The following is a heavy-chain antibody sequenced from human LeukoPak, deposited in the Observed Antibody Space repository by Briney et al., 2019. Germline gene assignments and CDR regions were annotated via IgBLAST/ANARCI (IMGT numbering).Heavy chain of an antibody. CDR2: IGQDGTTK. V-gene: IGHV3-30*02. J-gene: IGHJ3*01. Sequence: GGSLRLCCAASGFSFSNSGMHWVRQAPGKGLEWVAFIGQDGTTKYNVDSVKGRFTIPGDNPKKMAYLQMNNLRAEDTAIYYCVKDGEWTFDVWGQGTMVTVS. CDR1: GFSFSNSG. D-gene: IGHD3-3*01. CDR3: VKDGEWTFDV.